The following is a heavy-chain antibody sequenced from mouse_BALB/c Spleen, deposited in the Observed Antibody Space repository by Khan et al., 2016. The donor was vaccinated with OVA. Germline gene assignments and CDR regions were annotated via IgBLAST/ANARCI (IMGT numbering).Heavy chain of an antibody. D-gene: IGHD1-3*01. Sequence: EVQLVESGPSLVQPSQTLSLTCSVTGDSITSGFWSWVRKFPGNKLEYMGYMIYSGYTYYNPSLKGRFSITRHTSTNQYFLQLNSVTTEDTATYYCARSTYNYAFAYWGQGALVTVSA. CDR2: MIYSGYT. J-gene: IGHJ3*01. V-gene: IGHV3-8*02. CDR3: ARSTYNYAFAY. CDR1: GDSITSGF.